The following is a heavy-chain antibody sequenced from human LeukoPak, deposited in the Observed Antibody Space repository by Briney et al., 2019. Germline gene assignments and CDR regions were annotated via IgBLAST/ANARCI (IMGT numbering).Heavy chain of an antibody. CDR3: ARLAYSMVRGVYYFDY. D-gene: IGHD3-10*01. CDR1: GFTFSDYY. J-gene: IGHJ4*02. Sequence: GGSLGLSCAASGFTFSDYYMSWIRQAPGKGLEWVSYISSSSSYTNYADSVKGRFTISRDNAKNSLYLQMNSLRAEDTAVYYCARLAYSMVRGVYYFDYWGQGTLVTVSS. V-gene: IGHV3-11*06. CDR2: ISSSSSYT.